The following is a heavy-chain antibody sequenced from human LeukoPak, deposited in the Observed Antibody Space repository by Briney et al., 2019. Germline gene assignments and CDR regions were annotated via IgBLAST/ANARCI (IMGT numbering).Heavy chain of an antibody. CDR3: ARRGGYGDSQIDY. Sequence: SESLSLTCTVSGRSISSYYWSWIRQPPGEGREWVGYFYYSGSTNYNRSLKSRVTISVDTSKNQFSLKLSSVAAADTAVYYCARRGGYGDSQIDYWGQGTLVTVSS. CDR1: GRSISSYY. D-gene: IGHD4-17*01. J-gene: IGHJ4*02. CDR2: FYYSGST. V-gene: IGHV4-59*08.